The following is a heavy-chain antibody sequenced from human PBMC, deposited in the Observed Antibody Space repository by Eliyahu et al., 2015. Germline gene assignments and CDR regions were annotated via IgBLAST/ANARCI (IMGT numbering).Heavy chain of an antibody. D-gene: IGHD2-21*02. J-gene: IGHJ5*01. CDR2: ISSSSSYI. V-gene: IGHV3-21*01. CDR3: ARWMTGGDLFNWFDS. Sequence: EWVSCISSSSSYIYYAGSVKGRFTISRDNAKNSLYLQMNSLRAEDTAVYYCARWMTGGDLFNWFDSWGQGTLVTVSS.